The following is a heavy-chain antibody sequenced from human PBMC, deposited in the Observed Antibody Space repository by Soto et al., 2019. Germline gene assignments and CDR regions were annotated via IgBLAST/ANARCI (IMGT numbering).Heavy chain of an antibody. D-gene: IGHD1-26*01. CDR3: ARGGPGPSGSYWL. V-gene: IGHV4-59*01. CDR1: GGSISSYY. Sequence: QVQLQESVPGLVKPSETLSLTCTVSGGSISSYYWSWIRQPPGKGLAWIGYIYYSGSTNYNPSLTRRVTVSVDTSKNQFSLTLRFVTAADTAVYYCARGGPGPSGSYWLWGQGTLVTVSS. J-gene: IGHJ4*02. CDR2: IYYSGST.